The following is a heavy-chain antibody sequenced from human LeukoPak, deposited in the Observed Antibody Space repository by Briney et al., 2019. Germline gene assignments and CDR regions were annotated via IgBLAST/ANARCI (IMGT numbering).Heavy chain of an antibody. Sequence: TGRSLRLSCAASGFTFSSYAMHWVRQAPGKGLEWVAVISYDGSNKYYADSVKGRFTISRDNSKNTLYLQMSSLRAEDTAVYYCARENVAAAGTDFDYWGQGTLVTVSS. J-gene: IGHJ4*02. CDR3: ARENVAAAGTDFDY. CDR2: ISYDGSNK. V-gene: IGHV3-30-3*01. CDR1: GFTFSSYA. D-gene: IGHD6-13*01.